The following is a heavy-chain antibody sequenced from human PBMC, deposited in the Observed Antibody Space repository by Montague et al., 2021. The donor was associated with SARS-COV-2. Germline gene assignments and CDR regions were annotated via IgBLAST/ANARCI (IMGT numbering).Heavy chain of an antibody. J-gene: IGHJ3*02. CDR2: ISTSAYTT. CDR1: GFTFSNYE. D-gene: IGHD3-16*02. CDR3: TRDYRSIVGDGLDI. Sequence: SLGLSCAASGFTFSNYEMNWVRQAPGKGPEWISYISTSAYTTSYAGSVKGRFTISRDNGKNSLYLQMNSLRVEDTAVYYCTRDYRSIVGDGLDIWGQGTKVTVSS. V-gene: IGHV3-48*03.